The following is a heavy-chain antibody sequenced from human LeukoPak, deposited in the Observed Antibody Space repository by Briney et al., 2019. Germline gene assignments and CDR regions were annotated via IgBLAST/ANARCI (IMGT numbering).Heavy chain of an antibody. V-gene: IGHV3-23*01. CDR2: ISGSGGST. D-gene: IGHD5-18*01. Sequence: GGSLRLSCAASGFTFSNYAMSWVRQAPGEGLEWVSTISGSGGSTYYADSVKGRFTFSRDNSKNTLYLQMNSLRGDDTAVYYCARVQYSYGYDGSFYWGQGTLVTVSS. J-gene: IGHJ4*02. CDR3: ARVQYSYGYDGSFY. CDR1: GFTFSNYA.